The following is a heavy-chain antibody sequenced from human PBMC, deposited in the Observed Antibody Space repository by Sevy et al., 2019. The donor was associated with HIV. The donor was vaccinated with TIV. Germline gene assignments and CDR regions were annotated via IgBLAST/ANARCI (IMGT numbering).Heavy chain of an antibody. CDR3: VRDIQSDGSF. CDR2: IRQDGSEI. Sequence: GGSLRLSCVASGFNLENFWMNWVRQAPGKGLEWGANIRQDGSEIYYVASVKGRFTISRDNARNLVYLQMNSLRVEDTALYYCVRDIQSDGSFWGQGALVTVSS. J-gene: IGHJ4*02. CDR1: GFNLENFW. V-gene: IGHV3-7*01. D-gene: IGHD6-19*01.